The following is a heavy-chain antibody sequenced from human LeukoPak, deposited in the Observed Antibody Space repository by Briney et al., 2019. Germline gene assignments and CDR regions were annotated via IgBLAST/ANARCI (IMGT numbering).Heavy chain of an antibody. D-gene: IGHD4-11*01. J-gene: IGHJ4*02. CDR3: ARLRYSNYGDIDY. CDR1: DGSINSYY. V-gene: IGHV4-39*01. Sequence: SETLSLTCSVSDGSINSYYWGWIRQPPGKGLEWIGSIYYSGSTYYNPSLKSRVTISVDTSKNQFSLKLISVTAADTAVYYCARLRYSNYGDIDYWGQGTLVTVSS. CDR2: IYYSGST.